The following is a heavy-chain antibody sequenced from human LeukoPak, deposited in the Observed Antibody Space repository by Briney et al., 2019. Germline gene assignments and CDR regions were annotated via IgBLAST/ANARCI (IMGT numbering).Heavy chain of an antibody. D-gene: IGHD3-10*01. CDR3: ARAFPYYGSGSEYYGMDV. J-gene: IGHJ6*02. CDR2: ISTYNGNT. V-gene: IGHV1-18*01. Sequence: ASVKVSCKASGYTFTSYGISWVRQAPGQGLEWMGWISTYNGNTNYAQKLQGRVTMTTDTSTSTAYMELRSLRSDDTAVYYCARAFPYYGSGSEYYGMDVWGQGTTVTVSS. CDR1: GYTFTSYG.